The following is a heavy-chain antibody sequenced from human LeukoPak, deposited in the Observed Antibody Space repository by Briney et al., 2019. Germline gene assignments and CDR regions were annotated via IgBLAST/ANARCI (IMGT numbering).Heavy chain of an antibody. Sequence: GRSLRLSCAASGFTFDDYAMHWVRQAPGKGLEWVSGISWNSGSIGYADSVKGRFTISRDNAKNSLYLRMNSLRAEDMALYYCAKDVGHFWSGKKYYFDYWGQGTLVTVSS. D-gene: IGHD3-3*02. CDR1: GFTFDDYA. CDR2: ISWNSGSI. CDR3: AKDVGHFWSGKKYYFDY. V-gene: IGHV3-9*03. J-gene: IGHJ4*02.